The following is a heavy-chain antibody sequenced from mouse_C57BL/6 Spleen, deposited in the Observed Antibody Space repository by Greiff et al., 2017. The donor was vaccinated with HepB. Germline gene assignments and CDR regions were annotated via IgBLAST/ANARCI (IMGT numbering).Heavy chain of an antibody. CDR2: INYDGSST. D-gene: IGHD1-1*02. CDR1: GFTFSDYY. CDR3: ARDPSYGYFDY. V-gene: IGHV5-16*01. J-gene: IGHJ2*01. Sequence: EVMLVESEGGLVQPGSSMKLSCTASGFTFSDYYMAWVRQVPEKGLEWVANINYDGSSTYYLDSLTSRFIISRDNAKNILYLQMSSLKSEDTATYYCARDPSYGYFDYWGQGTTLSVSS.